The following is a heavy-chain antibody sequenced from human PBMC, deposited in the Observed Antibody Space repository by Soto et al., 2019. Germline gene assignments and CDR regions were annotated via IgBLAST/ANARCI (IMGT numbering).Heavy chain of an antibody. Sequence: SETLSLTCAVSGGSISSGGYSWSWIRQPPGKGLEWIGYIYHSGSTYYNPSLKSRVTISVDRSKNQFSLKLSSVTAADTAVYYCARGVVGYYGSGRLDYWGQGTLVTVSS. V-gene: IGHV4-30-2*01. J-gene: IGHJ4*02. D-gene: IGHD3-10*01. CDR2: IYHSGST. CDR1: GGSISSGGYS. CDR3: ARGVVGYYGSGRLDY.